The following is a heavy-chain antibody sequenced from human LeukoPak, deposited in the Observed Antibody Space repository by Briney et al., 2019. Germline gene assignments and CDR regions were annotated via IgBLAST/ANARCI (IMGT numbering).Heavy chain of an antibody. Sequence: SETLSLACAVYGGSFSGYYWSWIRQPPGKGLEWIGEINHSGSTNYNPSLKSRVTISVDTSKNQFSLKLSSVTAADTAVYYCARRPYYDKFDYWGQGTLVTVSS. CDR2: INHSGST. V-gene: IGHV4-34*01. J-gene: IGHJ4*02. CDR1: GGSFSGYY. D-gene: IGHD3-9*01. CDR3: ARRPYYDKFDY.